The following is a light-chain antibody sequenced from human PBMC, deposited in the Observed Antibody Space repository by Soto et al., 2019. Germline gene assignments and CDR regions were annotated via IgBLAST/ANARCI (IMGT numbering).Light chain of an antibody. CDR1: RDITDY. J-gene: IGKJ1*01. CDR2: TAS. Sequence: DIQMTQSPSSLSASVGDRVTITCRASRDITDYLAWYQQKPGQVPKLLVYTASTLQSGVPSRFTASGSGTDFTLTITGLQPEDFATYYCQNYDSAPWTFGQGTKVEF. CDR3: QNYDSAPWT. V-gene: IGKV1-27*01.